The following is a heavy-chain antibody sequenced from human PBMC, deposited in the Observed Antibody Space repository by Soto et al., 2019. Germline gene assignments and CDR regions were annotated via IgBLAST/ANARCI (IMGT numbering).Heavy chain of an antibody. CDR1: GFTFSSYA. V-gene: IGHV3-30-3*01. Sequence: GGSLRLSCAASGFTFSSYAMHWVRQAPGKGLEWAAVISYDGSNKYYADSVKGRFTISRDNSKNTLYLQMNSLRAEDTAVYYCARGEYYYDSSGLDPWGQGTLVTVSS. D-gene: IGHD3-22*01. CDR2: ISYDGSNK. CDR3: ARGEYYYDSSGLDP. J-gene: IGHJ5*02.